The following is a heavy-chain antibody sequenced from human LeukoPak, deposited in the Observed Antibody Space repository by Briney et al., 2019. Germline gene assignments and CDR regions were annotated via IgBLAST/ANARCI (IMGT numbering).Heavy chain of an antibody. Sequence: SETLSLTCAVSGDSIRSDRWNWIRQIPGKGLEWIGYIYRTATTNYNHSFRTRVTMSLDTSNNQLSLRLTSVTAADTAVYYCARTPARSGWAYYFDYWGQGALVTVSS. D-gene: IGHD6-19*01. V-gene: IGHV4-4*09. CDR1: GDSIRSDR. CDR2: IYRTATT. CDR3: ARTPARSGWAYYFDY. J-gene: IGHJ4*02.